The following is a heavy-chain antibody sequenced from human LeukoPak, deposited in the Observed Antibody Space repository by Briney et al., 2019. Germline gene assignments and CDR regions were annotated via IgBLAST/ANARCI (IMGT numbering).Heavy chain of an antibody. J-gene: IGHJ4*02. V-gene: IGHV4-38-2*02. CDR2: IYYSGST. CDR1: GYSISSDYY. CDR3: AAMTTVTMYSYFFDS. Sequence: PSETLSLTCTVSGYSISSDYYWGWIRQPPGKGLEWIGSIYYSGSTYYNPSLKSRVTISVDSSTNHFSLRLTSVTAADTAIYYCAAMTTVTMYSYFFDSWGQGTLLTVSS. D-gene: IGHD4-17*01.